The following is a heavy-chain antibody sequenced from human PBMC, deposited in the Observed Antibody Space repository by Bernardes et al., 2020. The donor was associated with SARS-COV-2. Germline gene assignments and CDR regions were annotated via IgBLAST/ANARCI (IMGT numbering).Heavy chain of an antibody. CDR3: ARAPQLRRYFDY. CDR1: GYTFTGYY. J-gene: IGHJ4*02. CDR2: INPNSGGT. V-gene: IGHV1-2*02. Sequence: ASVKVSCKASGYTFTGYYMHWVRQAPGQGLEWMGWINPNSGGTNYAQKFQGRVTMTRDTSISTAYMELSRLRSDDTAVYYCARAPQLRRYFDYWGQGTLVTVSS. D-gene: IGHD2-2*01.